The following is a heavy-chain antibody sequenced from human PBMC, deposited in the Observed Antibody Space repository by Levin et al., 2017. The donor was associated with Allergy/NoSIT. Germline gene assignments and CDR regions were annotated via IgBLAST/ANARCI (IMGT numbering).Heavy chain of an antibody. J-gene: IGHJ3*02. Sequence: ASETLSLTCAVYGGSFGGYYWSWIRQSPGKGLEWIGEISHRGFTTYNPSLESRVTMSVDTSRNQFSVRLNSVTAAATAMYYCAVFSLRYGAFDIWGQGTMVTVSS. V-gene: IGHV4-34*01. D-gene: IGHD4-17*01. CDR2: ISHRGFT. CDR3: AVFSLRYGAFDI. CDR1: GGSFGGYY.